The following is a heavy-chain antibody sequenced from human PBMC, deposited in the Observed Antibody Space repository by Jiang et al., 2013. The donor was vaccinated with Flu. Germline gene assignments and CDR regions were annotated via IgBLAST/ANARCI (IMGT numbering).Heavy chain of an antibody. CDR3: VKGRISPSNWYRRGMDV. CDR1: GFTFSSYA. D-gene: IGHD6-13*01. J-gene: IGHJ6*02. V-gene: IGHV3-64D*06. Sequence: VQLLESGGGLVQPGGSLRLSCSASGFTFSSYAMHWVRQVPGKGLEYVSAISSNGGSTYYAASVKDRFTISRDNSKNTLDLQMSSLRAEDTAVYYCVKGRISPSNWYRRGMDVWG. CDR2: ISSNGGST.